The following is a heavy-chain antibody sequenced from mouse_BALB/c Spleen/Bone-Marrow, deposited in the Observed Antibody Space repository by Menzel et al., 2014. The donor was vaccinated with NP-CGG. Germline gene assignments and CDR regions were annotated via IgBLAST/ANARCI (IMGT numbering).Heavy chain of an antibody. V-gene: IGHV1-69*02. CDR1: GYTFTSYW. CDR2: IDPSDSET. J-gene: IGHJ4*01. Sequence: VQLQQSGAELVKPGAPVKLSCKASGYTFTSYWMNWVKQRPGRGLEWIGRIDPSDSETHYNQKFKDKATLTVDESSSTAYIQLSSLTSGDSAVYYCARALGDGYYYAMDYWGQGTSVTVSS. D-gene: IGHD2-3*01. CDR3: ARALGDGYYYAMDY.